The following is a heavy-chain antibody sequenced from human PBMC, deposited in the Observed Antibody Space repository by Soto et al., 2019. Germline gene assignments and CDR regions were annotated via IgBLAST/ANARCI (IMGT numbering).Heavy chain of an antibody. CDR1: GFTFSSHA. CDR2: ISGNGGST. D-gene: IGHD6-19*01. CDR3: VTGNNNGWGAYDI. V-gene: IGHV3-64D*08. Sequence: GGSLRLSCSASGFTFSSHAMHWVRQAPGKGLEYVSGISGNGGSTYHADSVKGRFTISRDNSKNTLYFQMSSLRPEDTAVYYCVTGNNNGWGAYDIWGQGTEVTVSS. J-gene: IGHJ3*02.